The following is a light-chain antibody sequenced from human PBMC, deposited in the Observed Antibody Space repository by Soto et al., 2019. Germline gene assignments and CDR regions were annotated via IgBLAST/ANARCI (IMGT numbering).Light chain of an antibody. CDR2: LNSDGSH. Sequence: QPVLTQSPSASASLGASFKLTCTLSSGHSSYAIACHQQQPEKGPRYLMKLNSDGSHSTGDGIPDRFSGSSSGAERYLTISSLQSEDEADYYCQTWGTGILVFGAGTKLTVL. CDR1: SGHSSYA. V-gene: IGLV4-69*01. J-gene: IGLJ2*01. CDR3: QTWGTGILV.